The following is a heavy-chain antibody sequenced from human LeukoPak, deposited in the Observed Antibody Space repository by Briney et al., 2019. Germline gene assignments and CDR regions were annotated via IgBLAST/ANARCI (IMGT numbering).Heavy chain of an antibody. CDR3: TRDPGSTSYYFDY. D-gene: IGHD1-1*01. J-gene: IGHJ4*02. V-gene: IGHV3-74*01. CDR2: INGDGTKN. Sequence: GGSLRLSCAASGFTFSNYWMHWVRQAPGKGLVWVSRINGDGTKNTHADSVEGRFTISRDNAKNTLYLQMNSLRAEDTAIYYCTRDPGSTSYYFDYWGQGTQITVSS. CDR1: GFTFSNYW.